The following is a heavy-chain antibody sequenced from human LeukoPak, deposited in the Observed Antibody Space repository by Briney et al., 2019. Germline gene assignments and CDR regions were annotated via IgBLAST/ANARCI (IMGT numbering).Heavy chain of an antibody. CDR1: GFTFSSYA. V-gene: IGHV3-23*01. CDR2: ISGSGGST. J-gene: IGHJ4*02. Sequence: GGSLRLSCAASGFTFSSYAMSWVRQAPGKGLEWVSAISGSGGSTYYADSVKGPFTISRDNSKNTLYLQMNSLRAEDTAVYYSAKIEGYDSSGYYYVGPYFDYWGQGTLVTVSS. D-gene: IGHD3-22*01. CDR3: AKIEGYDSSGYYYVGPYFDY.